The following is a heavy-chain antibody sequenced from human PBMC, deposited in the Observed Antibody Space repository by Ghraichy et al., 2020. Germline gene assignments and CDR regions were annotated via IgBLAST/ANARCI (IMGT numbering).Heavy chain of an antibody. V-gene: IGHV3-53*01. CDR1: GFTVSSNY. J-gene: IGHJ3*02. Sequence: GGSLRLSCVVSGFTVSSNYMNWVRQAPGKGLEWVSVLYSDGSTYYPDSVKGRFTISRDNSKNTVYLQMNSLRVEDTAVYYCAREPAAFDIWGQGTMVTVS. CDR2: LYSDGST. CDR3: AREPAAFDI.